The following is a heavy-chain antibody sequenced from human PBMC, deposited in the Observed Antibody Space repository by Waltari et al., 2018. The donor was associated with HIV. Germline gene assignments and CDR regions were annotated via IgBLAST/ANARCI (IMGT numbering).Heavy chain of an antibody. V-gene: IGHV1-18*01. CDR2: ISTDNGNR. J-gene: IGHJ3*01. CDR1: GYPFTGYG. Sequence: QVHLLQSGPEVKRPGASVRVSCKTSGYPFTGYGITWVRQASGHGLEWMGWISTDNGNRKYAQGLHDRLSMNIDPPTGTFYMDLRSLRSEDTAIYFCARGDRAYDVWGQGTLVTVPS. D-gene: IGHD1-26*01. CDR3: ARGDRAYDV.